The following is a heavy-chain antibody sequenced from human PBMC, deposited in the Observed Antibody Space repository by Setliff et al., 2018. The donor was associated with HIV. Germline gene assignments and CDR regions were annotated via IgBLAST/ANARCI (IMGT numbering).Heavy chain of an antibody. D-gene: IGHD5-18*01. J-gene: IGHJ1*01. CDR1: GGSLSDYS. Sequence: PSETLSLTCAVYGGSLSDYSWSWIRQPPGKGLEWIGEMNHSGGTNYNPSLKSRVTMSVDTSKNQFSLKLSSVTAADTAVFYCARGGYSYGFGRHRAYFQYWGQGTQVTVSS. CDR3: ARGGYSYGFGRHRAYFQY. V-gene: IGHV4-34*01. CDR2: MNHSGGT.